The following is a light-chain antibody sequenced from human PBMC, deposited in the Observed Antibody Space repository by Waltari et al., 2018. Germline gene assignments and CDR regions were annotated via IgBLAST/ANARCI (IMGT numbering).Light chain of an antibody. V-gene: IGKV2-30*01. J-gene: IGKJ2*01. Sequence: DVVLTQSPLSLPVTLGQPASISCRSSQSLGNTYLNWFQQRPGQSPRRLIYKVSNRDSGVPDRLSGSGSGTVFTLEISRVEAEDVGVYYCMQGTHWPYTFGQGTKLEIK. CDR3: MQGTHWPYT. CDR2: KVS. CDR1: QSLGNTY.